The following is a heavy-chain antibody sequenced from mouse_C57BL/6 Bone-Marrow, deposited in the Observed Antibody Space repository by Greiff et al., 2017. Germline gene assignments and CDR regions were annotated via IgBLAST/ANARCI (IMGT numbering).Heavy chain of an antibody. V-gene: IGHV1-50*01. CDR1: GYTFTSYW. J-gene: IGHJ4*01. CDR3: ARSASNGAMDY. Sequence: VQLQQPGAELVKPGASVKLSCKASGYTFTSYWMQWVKQRPGQGLEWIGEIDPSDSSTNYNQKFKGKATLTVDTSSSTAYMQLSSLTSEDSAVYYCARSASNGAMDYWGQGTSVTVSS. CDR2: IDPSDSST. D-gene: IGHD1-2*01.